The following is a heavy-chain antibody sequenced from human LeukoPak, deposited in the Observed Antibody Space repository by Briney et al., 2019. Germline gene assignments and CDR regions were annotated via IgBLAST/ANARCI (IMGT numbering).Heavy chain of an antibody. J-gene: IGHJ4*02. CDR1: GGSISSYY. CDR2: IYYSGST. D-gene: IGHD1-14*01. CDR3: ARTVAATNYYFDY. Sequence: PSETLSLTCTASGGSISSYYWSWIRQPPGKGLEWIGYIYYSGSTNYNPSLKSRVTISVDTSKNQFSLKLSSVTAADTAVYYCARTVAATNYYFDYWGQGTLVTVSS. V-gene: IGHV4-59*01.